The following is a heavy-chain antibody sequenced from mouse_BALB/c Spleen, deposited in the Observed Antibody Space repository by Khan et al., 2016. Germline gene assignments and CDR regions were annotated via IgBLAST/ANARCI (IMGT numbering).Heavy chain of an antibody. Sequence: EVKLEESGPGLVKPSQSLSLTCTVTGYSITSDYAWNWIRQFPGNKLEWMGYISYSGSTSYNPSLKSRISITRDTSKNQFFLQLNSVTTEDTATYYCARGYYDVWGAGTTVTVSS. CDR3: ARGYYDV. J-gene: IGHJ1*01. CDR2: ISYSGST. V-gene: IGHV3-2*02. CDR1: GYSITSDYA.